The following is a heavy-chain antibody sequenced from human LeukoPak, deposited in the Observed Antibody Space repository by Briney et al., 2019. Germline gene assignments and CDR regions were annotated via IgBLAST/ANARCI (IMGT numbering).Heavy chain of an antibody. Sequence: GRSLRLSCAASGFTFDDYAMHWVRHAPGKGLEGVSGISWNSGSIVYADSVEGRFTISRDNAKNSLYLQMNSLRAEDTALYYCAKDSGGYYDSSGYFDYWGQGTLVTVSS. V-gene: IGHV3-9*01. J-gene: IGHJ4*02. CDR2: ISWNSGSI. CDR3: AKDSGGYYDSSGYFDY. CDR1: GFTFDDYA. D-gene: IGHD3-22*01.